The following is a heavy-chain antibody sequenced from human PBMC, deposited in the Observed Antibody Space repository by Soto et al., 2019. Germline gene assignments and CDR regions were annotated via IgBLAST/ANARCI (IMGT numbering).Heavy chain of an antibody. CDR2: IYYSGNT. J-gene: IGHJ3*02. Sequence: QVQLQESGPGLVKPSGTLSLTCTVSGDSISNYYWSWIRQPPGKGLEWIGYIYYSGNTNYNPSLKSRVTMSVDTSKNQFSLRLSSVTAADTAAYFCASGYNYEESDAFDIWGQGTMVTVSS. V-gene: IGHV4-59*01. CDR3: ASGYNYEESDAFDI. CDR1: GDSISNYY. D-gene: IGHD5-12*01.